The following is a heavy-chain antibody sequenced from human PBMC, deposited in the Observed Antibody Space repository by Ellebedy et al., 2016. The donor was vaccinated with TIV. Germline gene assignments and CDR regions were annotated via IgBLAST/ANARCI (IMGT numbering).Heavy chain of an antibody. CDR3: AASESADSDY. D-gene: IGHD2-2*01. CDR2: MYYSGSS. J-gene: IGHJ4*02. Sequence: ESLKISCTVSGGSIRNYYCTWIRQPPGKGLEWIGHMYYSGSSNYNPSLKSRVTMSIDTSKNQFSLKMSSVTAADTAVYYCAASESADSDYWGPGTLVTVSS. V-gene: IGHV4-59*01. CDR1: GGSIRNYY.